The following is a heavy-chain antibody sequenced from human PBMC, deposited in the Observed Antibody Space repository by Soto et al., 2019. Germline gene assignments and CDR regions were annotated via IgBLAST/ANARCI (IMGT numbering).Heavy chain of an antibody. CDR1: GYSFTSYW. V-gene: IGHV5-51*01. CDR3: ARGGVITFGGVSLFVY. J-gene: IGHJ4*02. D-gene: IGHD3-16*01. CDR2: IYPGDSDT. Sequence: EVQLVQSGAEVKKPGESLKISCKGSGYSFTSYWIGWVRQMPGKGLEWMGIIYPGDSDTRYSPSFQGQVTISAHQANNHANRKGSGLKASDTAMYYCARGGVITFGGVSLFVYWGQGTLVTVSS.